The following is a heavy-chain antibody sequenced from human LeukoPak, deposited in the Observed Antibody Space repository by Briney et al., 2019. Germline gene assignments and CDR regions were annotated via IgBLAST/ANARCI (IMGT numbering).Heavy chain of an antibody. J-gene: IGHJ4*02. Sequence: GGSLRLSCAASGFTFSTYAMSWVRQAPGKGLERVSGISGSGVTTYYTDSVKGRFTISRDNAKNTLYLQIDTMRAEDTAVYYCANGATTRSTVITDYFDNCGQGALLTVAS. CDR1: GFTFSTYA. D-gene: IGHD4-17*01. CDR3: ANGATTRSTVITDYFDN. CDR2: ISGSGVTT. V-gene: IGHV3-23*01.